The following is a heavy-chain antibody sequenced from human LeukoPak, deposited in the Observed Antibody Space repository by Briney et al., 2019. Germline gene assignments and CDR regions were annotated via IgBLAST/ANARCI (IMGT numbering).Heavy chain of an antibody. CDR2: INHRGST. CDR3: ARPYYYGSGSYYYMDV. V-gene: IGHV4-34*01. Sequence: PSETLSLTCAVYGGSFSGYYWSWIRQPPGKGLEWIGEINHRGSTNYNPSLKSRVTISVDTSKNQFSLKLSSVTAADTAVYYCARPYYYGSGSYYYMDVWGKGTTVTVSS. D-gene: IGHD3-10*01. J-gene: IGHJ6*03. CDR1: GGSFSGYY.